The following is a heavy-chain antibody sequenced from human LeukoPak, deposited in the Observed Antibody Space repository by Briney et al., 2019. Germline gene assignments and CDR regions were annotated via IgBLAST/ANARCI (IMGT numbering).Heavy chain of an antibody. CDR2: ISGSGGST. V-gene: IGHV3-23*01. CDR3: AKALNWGSPYYFDY. Sequence: PGQCLRLSCAASGFTFSSYAMSWVRQAAGKGLEWVSAISGSGGSTYYADSVKGRFTISRDNSKHTLYLQMNSLRAEDTAVYYCAKALNWGSPYYFDYWGQGTLVTVSS. J-gene: IGHJ4*02. D-gene: IGHD7-27*01. CDR1: GFTFSSYA.